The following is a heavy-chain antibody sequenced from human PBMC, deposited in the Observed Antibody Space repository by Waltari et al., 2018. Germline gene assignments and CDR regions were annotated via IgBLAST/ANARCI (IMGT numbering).Heavy chain of an antibody. CDR1: GGSISSYS. V-gene: IGHV4-59*01. D-gene: IGHD6-13*01. J-gene: IGHJ4*02. CDR2: IYYSGST. Sequence: QVQLQESGPGLVKPSETLSLTCTVSGGSISSYSWSWIRQPPGKGLEWIGYIYYSGSTNYNPSLKSRVTISVDTSKNQFSLKLSSVTAADTAVYYCARVGPIAAAGRESLYYFDYWGQGTLVTVSS. CDR3: ARVGPIAAAGRESLYYFDY.